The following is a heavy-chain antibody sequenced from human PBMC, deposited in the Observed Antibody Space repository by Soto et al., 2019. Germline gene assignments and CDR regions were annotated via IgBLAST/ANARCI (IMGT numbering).Heavy chain of an antibody. CDR3: ARVQGGSTSCYKNNCYYYGMDV. Sequence: AETLSLTCSVSGGSISSYYWTWIRQPPGKGLEWIGYIYYSGSTNYNPSLKSRVTISVDTSKNQFSLKLSSVTAADTAVYYCARVQGGSTSCYKNNCYYYGMDVWGQGTTVTVSS. CDR1: GGSISSYY. V-gene: IGHV4-59*12. J-gene: IGHJ6*02. D-gene: IGHD2-2*02. CDR2: IYYSGST.